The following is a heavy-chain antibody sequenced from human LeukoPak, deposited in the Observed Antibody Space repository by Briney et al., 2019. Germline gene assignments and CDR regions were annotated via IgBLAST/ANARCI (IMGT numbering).Heavy chain of an antibody. CDR2: ISAYNGNT. J-gene: IGHJ4*02. D-gene: IGHD1-1*01. CDR3: ARGSYAVAGTTGVGFDY. V-gene: IGHV1-18*01. Sequence: ASVKVSCKASGYTFTSYGISWVRQASGQGLEWMGWISAYNGNTNYAQKLQGRVTMTTDTSTSTAYMELRSLRSDDTAVYYCARGSYAVAGTTGVGFDYWGQGTLVTVSS. CDR1: GYTFTSYG.